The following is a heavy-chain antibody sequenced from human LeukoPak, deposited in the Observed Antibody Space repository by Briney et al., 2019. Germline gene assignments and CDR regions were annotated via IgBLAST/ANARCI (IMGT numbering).Heavy chain of an antibody. J-gene: IGHJ4*02. V-gene: IGHV4-34*01. Sequence: SETLSPTCAVYGGSFSGYYWSWIRQPPGKGLEWIGEINHSGSTNYNPSLKSRVTISVDTSKNQFSLKLSSVTAADTAVYYCARVGKRMITFGGVIVQWGQGTLVTVSS. CDR2: INHSGST. CDR1: GGSFSGYY. D-gene: IGHD3-16*02. CDR3: ARVGKRMITFGGVIVQ.